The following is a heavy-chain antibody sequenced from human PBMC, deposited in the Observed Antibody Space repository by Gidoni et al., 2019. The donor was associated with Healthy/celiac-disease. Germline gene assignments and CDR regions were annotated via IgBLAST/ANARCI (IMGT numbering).Heavy chain of an antibody. Sequence: EVQLVESGGGLVKPGRSLRLSCTASGFTFGDYAMSWFRQAPGKGLEWVGFIRSKAYGGTTEYAASVKGRFTISRDDSKSIAYLQMNSLKTEDTAVYYCTRDQEWELRFHYWGQGTLVTVSS. CDR1: GFTFGDYA. CDR3: TRDQEWELRFHY. J-gene: IGHJ4*02. CDR2: IRSKAYGGTT. D-gene: IGHD1-26*01. V-gene: IGHV3-49*05.